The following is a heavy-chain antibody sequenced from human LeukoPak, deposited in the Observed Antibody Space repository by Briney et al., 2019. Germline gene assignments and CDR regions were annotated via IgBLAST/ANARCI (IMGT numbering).Heavy chain of an antibody. Sequence: GGSLRLSCAVSGFTSSTAWLTWVRQAPGKGLEWVSGITATGSRTYYADSVKGRFTISRDSSKNTLYLQLNSLRVDDTAVYYCATPMEGGNIDYWGQGTLVTVSS. V-gene: IGHV3-23*01. J-gene: IGHJ4*02. CDR1: GFTSSTAW. CDR2: ITATGSRT. D-gene: IGHD3-16*01. CDR3: ATPMEGGNIDY.